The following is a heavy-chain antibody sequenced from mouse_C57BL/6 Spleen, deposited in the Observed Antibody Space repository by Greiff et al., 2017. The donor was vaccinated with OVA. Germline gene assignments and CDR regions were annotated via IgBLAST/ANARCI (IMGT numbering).Heavy chain of an antibody. J-gene: IGHJ3*01. CDR2: IYPGSGNT. CDR1: GYSFTSYY. Sequence: QVQLQQSGPELVKPGASVKISCKASGYSFTSYYIHWVKQRPGQGLEWIGWIYPGSGNTKYNEKFKGKATLTADTSSSTAYMQLSSLTSEDSAVYYCAREAGLRRGGEAWFAYWGQGTLVTVSA. CDR3: AREAGLRRGGEAWFAY. V-gene: IGHV1-66*01. D-gene: IGHD2-4*01.